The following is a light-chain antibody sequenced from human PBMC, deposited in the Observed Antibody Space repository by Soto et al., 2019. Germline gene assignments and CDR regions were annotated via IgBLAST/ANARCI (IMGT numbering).Light chain of an antibody. J-gene: IGLJ2*01. CDR1: NSDIGYYDH. V-gene: IGLV2-14*01. CDR2: DVN. CDR3: SSYTSFTTVV. Sequence: QSVLAQPASVSGSPGQSITVSCTGTNSDIGYYDHVSWFQQHPGKVPKLLIYDVNNRPSGVSNRFSGSKSGNTASLTISGLQAEDEAEYFCSSYTSFTTVVFGGGTKVTVL.